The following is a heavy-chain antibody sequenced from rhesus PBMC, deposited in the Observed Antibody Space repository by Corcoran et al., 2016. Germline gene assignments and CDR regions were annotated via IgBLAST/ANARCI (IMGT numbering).Heavy chain of an antibody. CDR1: GYSISSGYG. J-gene: IGHJ4*01. Sequence: QVQLQESGPGLVKPSETLSLTCAVSGYSISSGYGWSWIRQPPGKGLEWIGYSGGSRGSTNYNPSLKSRVTISKDPSKNQFSLKLSSVTAADTAVYYCARGGSYGDYWGQGVLVTVSS. CDR3: ARGGSYGDY. D-gene: IGHD1-44*02. V-gene: IGHV4-127*01. CDR2: SGGSRGST.